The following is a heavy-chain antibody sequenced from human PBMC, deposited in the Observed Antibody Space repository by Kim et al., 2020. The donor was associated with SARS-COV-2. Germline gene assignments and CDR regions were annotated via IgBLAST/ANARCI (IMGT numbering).Heavy chain of an antibody. D-gene: IGHD5-12*01. CDR1: GFSVSRFY. Sequence: GGSLRLSCAASGFSVSRFYMTWVRQAPGKGLEWVSVIYYDGNTDYADSVRGRFTISRDNSENTLYLQMNSLRAEDTAVHYCARDHLDGYNIWGQGTLVTVSS. CDR2: IYYDGNT. CDR3: ARDHLDGYNI. J-gene: IGHJ4*02. V-gene: IGHV3-53*01.